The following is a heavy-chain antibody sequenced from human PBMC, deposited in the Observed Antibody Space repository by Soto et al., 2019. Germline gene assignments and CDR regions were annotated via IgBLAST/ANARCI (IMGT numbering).Heavy chain of an antibody. J-gene: IGHJ4*02. Sequence: PSETLSLTCSVSGAFIRSGGYYWSWLRQSPGKGLEWIGHIYYTGSTFYSPPLKSRLTISLDTSKNQFSLDLRSVTAADTAMYYCARIEMASIKWGRGTLVTVSS. CDR2: IYYTGST. CDR3: ARIEMASIK. CDR1: GAFIRSGGYY. V-gene: IGHV4-31*03.